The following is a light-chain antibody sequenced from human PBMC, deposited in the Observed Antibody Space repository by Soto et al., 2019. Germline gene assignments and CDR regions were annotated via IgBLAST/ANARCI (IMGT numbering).Light chain of an antibody. V-gene: IGKV1-39*01. CDR2: AAS. J-gene: IGKJ1*01. Sequence: DTQMIQCPPSLSASVGDRVTITCGASQGISTYLNWYQQKPGKAPKLLISAASSLQSGVPSRFSGSGSETDFTLTISSLQPEDFATYSCQQSYSTTWTFGQGTKV. CDR3: QQSYSTTWT. CDR1: QGISTY.